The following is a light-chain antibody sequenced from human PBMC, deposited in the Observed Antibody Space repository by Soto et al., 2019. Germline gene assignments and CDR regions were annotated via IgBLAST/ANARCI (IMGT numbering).Light chain of an antibody. J-gene: IGKJ5*01. Sequence: DIQMTQSPPSLSTSVGDRVTITCRASQDINSRLAWYQQKPGKAPKLLIYFAFNLGSGVPSRFIGSGSGTDFTLTISSLEPEDFAVYYCQQRSNWPRITFGQGTRLEIK. V-gene: IGKV1-12*01. CDR1: QDINSR. CDR2: FAF. CDR3: QQRSNWPRIT.